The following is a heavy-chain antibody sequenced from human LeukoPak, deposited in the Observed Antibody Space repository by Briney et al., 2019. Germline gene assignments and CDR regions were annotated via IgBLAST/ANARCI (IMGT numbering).Heavy chain of an antibody. CDR3: ARALDY. J-gene: IGHJ4*02. CDR2: ISYDASYK. Sequence: GGSLRLSCADSVFNFNTYAMHWVRQAPGRGLEWVAAISYDASYKYYADSVKGRFTISRDNSKNTHYLQMNSLRTEDSAVYFCARALDYWGQGTLVTVSS. CDR1: VFNFNTYA. V-gene: IGHV3-30*03.